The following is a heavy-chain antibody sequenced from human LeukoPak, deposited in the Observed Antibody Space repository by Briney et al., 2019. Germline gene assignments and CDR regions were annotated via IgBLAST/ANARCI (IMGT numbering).Heavy chain of an antibody. J-gene: IGHJ6*03. V-gene: IGHV4-59*12. D-gene: IGHD3-3*01. CDR1: GGSISSYY. Sequence: PSETLSLTCTVSGGSISSYYWTWIRQPPGKGLEWIGYIYYSGSTNYNPSLKSRVTISVDTSKNQFSLKLSSVTAADTAVYYCARGVAIFGVVTYYYYYYYMDVWGKGTTVTVSS. CDR2: IYYSGST. CDR3: ARGVAIFGVVTYYYYYYYMDV.